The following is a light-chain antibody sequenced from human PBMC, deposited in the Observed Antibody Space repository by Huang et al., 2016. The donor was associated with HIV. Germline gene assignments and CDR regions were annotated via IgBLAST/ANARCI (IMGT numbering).Light chain of an antibody. CDR1: QSVTSN. J-gene: IGKJ1*01. CDR3: QHYNNWPWWT. CDR2: SAS. Sequence: EVVMTQSPAILSVSPGERATLSCRASQSVTSNLAWYQQKPGQAPRLLIYSASTRATGIPARVSGRGSGTEFTLTISSLQSEDFAVYYCQHYNNWPWWTFGQGTKVEIK. V-gene: IGKV3-15*01.